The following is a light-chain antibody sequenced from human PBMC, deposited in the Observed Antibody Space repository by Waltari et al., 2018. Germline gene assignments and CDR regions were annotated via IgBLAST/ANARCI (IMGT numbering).Light chain of an antibody. J-gene: IGKJ2*01. CDR2: GAS. V-gene: IGKV1-12*01. CDR1: QDLDNW. CDR3: QQSYTTAYT. Sequence: IQVTQSPSSLSASVGYRVTITCPASQDLDNWLAWYQQKPGKAPNLLIYGASVLESGVPSRFSGSGSGTDFSLTISSLQPEDFATYYCQQSYTTAYTFGQGTKLEIK.